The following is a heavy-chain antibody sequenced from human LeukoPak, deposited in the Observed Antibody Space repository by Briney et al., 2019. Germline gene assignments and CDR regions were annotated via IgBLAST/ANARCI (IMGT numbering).Heavy chain of an antibody. J-gene: IGHJ6*02. CDR1: GGSISSYY. CDR3: ASDAATSPYYYYGMDV. Sequence: SETLSLTCTVSGGSISSYYWSWIRQPPGKGQEWIGYIYYSGSTNYNPSLKSRVTISVGTSKNQFSLKLSSVTAADTAVYYCASDAATSPYYYYGMDVWGQGTTVTVSS. D-gene: IGHD5-24*01. CDR2: IYYSGST. V-gene: IGHV4-59*01.